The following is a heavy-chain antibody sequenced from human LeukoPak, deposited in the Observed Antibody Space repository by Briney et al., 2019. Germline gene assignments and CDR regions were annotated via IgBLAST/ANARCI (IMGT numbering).Heavy chain of an antibody. CDR2: INHSGST. CDR1: GGSFSGYY. D-gene: IGHD6-13*01. J-gene: IGHJ4*02. Sequence: SETLSLTCAVYGGSFSGYYWSWIRQPPGKGLEWIGEINHSGSTNYNPSLKRRVTISVDTSQKQFSLRLTSVTAADTAVYYCARGRYLTTLGGAAAGFLDSWGQGTLVTVSS. V-gene: IGHV4-34*01. CDR3: ARGRYLTTLGGAAAGFLDS.